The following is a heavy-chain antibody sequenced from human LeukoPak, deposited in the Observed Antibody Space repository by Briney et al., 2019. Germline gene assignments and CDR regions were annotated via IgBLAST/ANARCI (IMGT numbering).Heavy chain of an antibody. CDR1: GYIFTSYD. CDR2: RNPGSGNT. Sequence: ASVKVSCKASGYIFTSYDINWVRQATGRGLEWMGWRNPGSGNTGYAQKFQGRLTMTRDTSISAAYMELSSLRSDDTAVYFCARLSETPAYYNSGVYLYLPYWGQGTPVTVSS. CDR3: ARLSETPAYYNSGVYLYLPY. V-gene: IGHV1-8*01. J-gene: IGHJ4*02. D-gene: IGHD3-22*01.